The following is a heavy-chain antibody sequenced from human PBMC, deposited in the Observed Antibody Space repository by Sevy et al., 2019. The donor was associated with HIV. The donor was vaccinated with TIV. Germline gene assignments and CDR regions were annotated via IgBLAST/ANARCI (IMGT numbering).Heavy chain of an antibody. CDR1: GFTFGDYA. V-gene: IGHV3-49*03. Sequence: GGSLRLSCTSSGFTFGDYAMSWFHQAPGKGLEWVAFIRRNSHEPYGGTTEYAASVKGRFTISRDDSISIAYLQMNSLKTEDTAVYYCTRPLATADTPEYFFDYWGQGILVTVSS. CDR3: TRPLATADTPEYFFDY. D-gene: IGHD5-12*01. J-gene: IGHJ4*02. CDR2: IRRNSHEPYGGTT.